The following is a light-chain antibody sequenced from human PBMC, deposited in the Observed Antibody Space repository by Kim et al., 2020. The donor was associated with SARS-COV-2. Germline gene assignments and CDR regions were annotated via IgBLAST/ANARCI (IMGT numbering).Light chain of an antibody. CDR1: SSGVGTYNL. J-gene: IGLJ2*01. Sequence: QSASVSGSPGQSITISCTGTSSGVGTYNLVSWYQQHPGKAPELMIYEGSKWPSGVSNRFSGSQSGNTASLTISGLQAEDEADYYCCSHAGISTILVFGGGTQLTVL. CDR2: EGS. CDR3: CSHAGISTILV. V-gene: IGLV2-23*03.